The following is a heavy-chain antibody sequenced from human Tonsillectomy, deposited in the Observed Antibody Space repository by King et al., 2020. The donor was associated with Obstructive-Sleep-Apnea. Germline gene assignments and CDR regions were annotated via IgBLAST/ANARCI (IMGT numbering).Heavy chain of an antibody. J-gene: IGHJ5*02. CDR1: GGSISGGDYY. V-gene: IGHV4-30-4*01. D-gene: IGHD3-9*01. CDR2: IYYSGNT. CDR3: ARAPSYYDILTGYSRGNWFDP. Sequence: VQLQESGPGLVKPSQTLSLTCTVSGGSISGGDYYWSWIRQPPGKGLEWIGYIYYSGNTYYNPSLKSRVAISVDTSKIQFSLKLSSVTAADTAVYYCARAPSYYDILTGYSRGNWFDPWGQGTLVTVSS.